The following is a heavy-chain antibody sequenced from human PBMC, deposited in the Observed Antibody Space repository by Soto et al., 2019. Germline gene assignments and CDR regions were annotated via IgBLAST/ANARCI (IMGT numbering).Heavy chain of an antibody. Sequence: QVQLVQSGAEVKKPGSSVTVSCKASGGTFSTYAISWVRQTPGQGLEWMGEIIPIFGTANYAQKFQGRVTITADESTSTAYMELSSLRSEDTAVYYCARAPGGYYQGYYGMDVWGQGTTVTVSS. V-gene: IGHV1-69*01. CDR3: ARAPGGYYQGYYGMDV. CDR1: GGTFSTYA. D-gene: IGHD3-22*01. J-gene: IGHJ6*02. CDR2: IIPIFGTA.